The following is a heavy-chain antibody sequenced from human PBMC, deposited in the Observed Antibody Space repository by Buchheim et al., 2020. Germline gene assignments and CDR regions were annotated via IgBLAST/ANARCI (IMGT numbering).Heavy chain of an antibody. Sequence: EVQLLESGGGLVQPGGSLRLSCAASGFTFSSYTMSWVRQAPGKGLEWVSAISGSGGSTYYADSVKGRFTISRDNSKNTLYLPMNSLRAEDTAVYYCARADDDYGDYVRDGRFDPWGQGTL. CDR1: GFTFSSYT. J-gene: IGHJ5*02. V-gene: IGHV3-23*01. CDR2: ISGSGGST. CDR3: ARADDDYGDYVRDGRFDP. D-gene: IGHD4-17*01.